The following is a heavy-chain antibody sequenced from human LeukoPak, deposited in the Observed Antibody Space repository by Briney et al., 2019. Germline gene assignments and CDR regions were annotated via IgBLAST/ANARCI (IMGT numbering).Heavy chain of an antibody. J-gene: IGHJ4*02. Sequence: PGWSLRLSCAASGFTFADYAMHWVRLVPVKGLELVSGITWNSGETAYADSVKARFPHSRDNAKNSLYLQMISLKADDTALYYCKKSEGSSRGFADWGQATM. CDR3: KKSEGSSRGFAD. V-gene: IGHV3-9*01. CDR2: ITWNSGET. CDR1: GFTFADYA.